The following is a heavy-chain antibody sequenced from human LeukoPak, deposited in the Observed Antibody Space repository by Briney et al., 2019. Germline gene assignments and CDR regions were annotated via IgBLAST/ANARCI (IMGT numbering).Heavy chain of an antibody. V-gene: IGHV7-4-1*02. Sequence: ASVKVSCKASGGTFSSYAISWVRQAPGQGLEWMGWINTNTGNPTYAQGFTGRFVFSLDTSVSTAYLQISSLKAEDTAVYYCARGASVDYYYYMDVWGKGTTVTVSS. CDR3: ARGASVDYYYYMDV. D-gene: IGHD5/OR15-5a*01. CDR2: INTNTGNP. J-gene: IGHJ6*03. CDR1: GGTFSSYA.